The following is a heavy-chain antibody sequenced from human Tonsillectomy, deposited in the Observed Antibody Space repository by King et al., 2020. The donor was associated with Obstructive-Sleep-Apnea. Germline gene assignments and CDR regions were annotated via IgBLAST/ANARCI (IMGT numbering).Heavy chain of an antibody. CDR3: ARHFVAEPLDDVFDI. CDR1: GYSFTTYW. D-gene: IGHD1-1*01. V-gene: IGHV5-51*01. CDR2: IYPGDSDT. J-gene: IGHJ3*02. Sequence: EVQLVESGAEVKKPGESLKISCMGSGYSFTTYWIDWVRQMPGKGLEWMGSIYPGDSDTRYSPSFQGQVTISADKSINTAYLQWSSLEASDTATYYCARHFVAEPLDDVFDIWGQGTMVTVSS.